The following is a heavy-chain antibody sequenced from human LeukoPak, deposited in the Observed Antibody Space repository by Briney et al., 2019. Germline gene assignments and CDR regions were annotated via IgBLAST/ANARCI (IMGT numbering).Heavy chain of an antibody. Sequence: GGSLRLSCAASGFTSSSCAMSWVRQAPGKGLEWVSSIRGGGVNIQYAVSVKGRFAISRDNSNNPLHLQMHSLRVEDTAVYYWAKEFWGSGNYCNGVWDSWGEGALVSVGS. D-gene: IGHD3-10*01. V-gene: IGHV3-23*01. CDR1: GFTSSSCA. CDR2: IRGGGVNI. CDR3: AKEFWGSGNYCNGVWDS. J-gene: IGHJ4*02.